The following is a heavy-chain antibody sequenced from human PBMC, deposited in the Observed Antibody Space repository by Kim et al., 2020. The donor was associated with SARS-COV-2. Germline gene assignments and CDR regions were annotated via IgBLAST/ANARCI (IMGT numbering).Heavy chain of an antibody. CDR3: ARVGYCSSTSCYAGPGGWFDP. J-gene: IGHJ5*02. V-gene: IGHV3-74*01. D-gene: IGHD2-2*01. CDR2: INSDGSST. Sequence: GGSLRLSCAASGFTFSSYWMHWVRQAPGKGLVWVSRINSDGSSTSYADSVKGRFTISRDNAKNTLYLQMNSLGAEDTAVYYCARVGYCSSTSCYAGPGGWFDPWGQGTLVTVSS. CDR1: GFTFSSYW.